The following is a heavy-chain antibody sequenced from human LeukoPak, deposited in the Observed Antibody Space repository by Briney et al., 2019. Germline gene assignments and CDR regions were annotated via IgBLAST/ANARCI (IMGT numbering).Heavy chain of an antibody. J-gene: IGHJ4*02. CDR1: GYTFTSSG. V-gene: IGHV1-18*01. CDR3: ARGAYFDY. Sequence: GASVKVSCKASGYTFTSSGINWVRQAPGQGLEWMGWISAYNGDTNYAQNLQGRVTMTTDTSTRTAYMELRSLRSDDTAVHYCARGAYFDYWGQGTLVTVSS. CDR2: ISAYNGDT.